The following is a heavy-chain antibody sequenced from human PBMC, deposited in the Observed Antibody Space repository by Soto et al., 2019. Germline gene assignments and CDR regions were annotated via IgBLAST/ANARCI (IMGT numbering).Heavy chain of an antibody. J-gene: IGHJ3*02. CDR2: INHSGST. CDR1: GGSFSGYY. D-gene: IGHD2-2*01. Sequence: SETLSLTCAVYGGSFSGYYWSWIRQPPGKGLEWIGEINHSGSTNYNPSLKSRVTISVDTSKNQFSLKLSSVTAADTAVYYCAIPLGYCSSTSCYAGTPDAFDIWGQGTMVTVSS. V-gene: IGHV4-34*01. CDR3: AIPLGYCSSTSCYAGTPDAFDI.